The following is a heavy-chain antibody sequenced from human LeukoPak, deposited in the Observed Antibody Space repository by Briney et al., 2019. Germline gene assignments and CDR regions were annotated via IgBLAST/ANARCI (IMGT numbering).Heavy chain of an antibody. CDR2: IYYSGST. CDR1: GGSISSGDYY. V-gene: IGHV4-30-4*08. CDR3: VRVGGDYYYYNMDV. J-gene: IGHJ6*03. Sequence: SETLSLTCTVSGGSISSGDYYWSWIRQPPGEGLEWIGYIYYSGSTYYNPSLKSRVTISVDTSKNQFSLKLSSVTAANTAVYYCVRVGGDYYYYNMDVWGKGTTVTVSS. D-gene: IGHD3-10*01.